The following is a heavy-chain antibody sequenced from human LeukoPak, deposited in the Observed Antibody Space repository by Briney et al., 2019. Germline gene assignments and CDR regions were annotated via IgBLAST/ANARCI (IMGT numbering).Heavy chain of an antibody. CDR2: INHSGST. CDR3: ARSSWLRYDY. CDR1: GFTFSTNW. D-gene: IGHD5-12*01. V-gene: IGHV4-34*01. J-gene: IGHJ4*02. Sequence: GSLRLSCAATGFTFSTNWMSWVRQPPGKGLEWIGEINHSGSTNYNPSLKSRVTISVDTSKNQFSLKLSSVTAADTAVYYCARSSWLRYDYWGQGTLVTVSS.